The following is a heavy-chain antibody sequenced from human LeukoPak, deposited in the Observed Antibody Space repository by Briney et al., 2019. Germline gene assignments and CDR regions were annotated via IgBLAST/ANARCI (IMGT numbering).Heavy chain of an antibody. CDR3: AKVSRLVVVVAAALDY. Sequence: GGTLRLSCAASGFTSSSYGMSWVRQAPGKGLEWVSAISGSGGSTYYADSVKGRFTISRDNSKNTLYLQMNSLRAEDTAVYYCAKVSRLVVVVAAALDYWGQGTLVTVSS. D-gene: IGHD2-15*01. J-gene: IGHJ4*02. CDR2: ISGSGGST. CDR1: GFTSSSYG. V-gene: IGHV3-23*01.